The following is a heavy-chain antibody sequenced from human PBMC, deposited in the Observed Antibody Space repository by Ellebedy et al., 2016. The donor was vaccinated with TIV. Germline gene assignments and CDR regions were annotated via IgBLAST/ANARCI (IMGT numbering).Heavy chain of an antibody. CDR1: AVSFTSHW. J-gene: IGHJ4*02. D-gene: IGHD3-10*01. V-gene: IGHV5-51*01. CDR3: VASRNSGTYSAAFDY. CDR2: IYSGDSET. Sequence: GGSLRLSXKASAVSFTSHWFAWVRQMPGKGLEWMGSIYSGDSETKLSPSFKGQVTLSVDKSINAVYLQWSSLRASDRAMYYCVASRNSGTYSAAFDYWGQGTLVTVSS.